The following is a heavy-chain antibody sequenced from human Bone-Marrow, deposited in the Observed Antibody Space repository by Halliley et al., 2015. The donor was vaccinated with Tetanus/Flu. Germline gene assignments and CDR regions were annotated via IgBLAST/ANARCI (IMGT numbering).Heavy chain of an antibody. J-gene: IGHJ4*02. Sequence: GVASIGYDGSHQYYADSVQARFTISRDNSKNTAYLEMNNVRAADTAVYHCARGNEYRNSSPLDFWGQGTLVTVSS. V-gene: IGHV3-33*01. CDR2: IGYDGSHQ. D-gene: IGHD6-6*01. CDR3: ARGNEYRNSSPLDF.